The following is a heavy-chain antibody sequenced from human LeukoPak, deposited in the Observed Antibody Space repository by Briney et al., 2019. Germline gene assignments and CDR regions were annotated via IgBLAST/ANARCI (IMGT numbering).Heavy chain of an antibody. V-gene: IGHV3-53*01. CDR3: MKLPTMIIVIDTDFEY. CDR1: GFTVSTNS. D-gene: IGHD2-21*01. J-gene: IGHJ4*02. Sequence: GGSLRLSCTVSGFTVSTNSMSWVRQAPGKGLEWVSFIYGDNTHYSDSLQGRFTISRDNSKNTLHLQMNNVRAEDTALYYCMKLPTMIIVIDTDFEYWGQGAQVTVSS. CDR2: IYGDNT.